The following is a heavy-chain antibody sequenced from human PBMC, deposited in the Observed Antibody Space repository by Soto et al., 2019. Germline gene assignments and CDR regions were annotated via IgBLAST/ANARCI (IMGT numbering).Heavy chain of an antibody. D-gene: IGHD3-3*01. J-gene: IGHJ5*02. CDR2: IYYSGST. CDR3: ERGREGFFWSGRRDNWFDP. CDR1: GASISSGGYY. V-gene: IGHV4-31*03. Sequence: SLSPTCTVSGASISSGGYYWSWIREHPGKGLEWIAYIYYSGSTYYNPSLKSRVTMSLDTSKNQFSLKLSSVTAADTAVYYCERGREGFFWSGRRDNWFDPWGQGTLVTVSS.